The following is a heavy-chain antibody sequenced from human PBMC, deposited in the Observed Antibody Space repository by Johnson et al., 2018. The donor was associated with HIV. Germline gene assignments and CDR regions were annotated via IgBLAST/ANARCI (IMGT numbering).Heavy chain of an antibody. Sequence: VQLVESGGGLVQPGGSLRLSCAASGFTFSSYWMSWVRQAPGKGLEWVANIKQDGSEKYYVDSVKGRIAISRDNSKNTLYLQMNSLRTADTAVYYCARAGCGGDCSTDAFDIWGQGTMVTVSS. CDR1: GFTFSSYW. D-gene: IGHD2-21*02. V-gene: IGHV3-7*03. CDR2: IKQDGSEK. CDR3: ARAGCGGDCSTDAFDI. J-gene: IGHJ3*02.